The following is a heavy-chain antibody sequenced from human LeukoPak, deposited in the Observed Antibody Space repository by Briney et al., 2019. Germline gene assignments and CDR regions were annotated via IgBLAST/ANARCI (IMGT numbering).Heavy chain of an antibody. D-gene: IGHD6-19*01. CDR1: SGSFSAYY. J-gene: IGHJ2*01. Sequence: SETLSLTCAVYSGSFSAYYWTWIRQPPGKGLEWIGEINHSGSTNYNPSLKSRVTMSLDTSMNQFSLKLNSLTAADTAVYYCARGKGKQWPKNWYFDLWGRGTLVTVSS. V-gene: IGHV4-34*01. CDR3: ARGKGKQWPKNWYFDL. CDR2: INHSGST.